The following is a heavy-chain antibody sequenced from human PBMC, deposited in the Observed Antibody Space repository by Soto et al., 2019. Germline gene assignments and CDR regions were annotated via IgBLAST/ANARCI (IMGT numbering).Heavy chain of an antibody. V-gene: IGHV4-4*02. J-gene: IGHJ6*02. CDR3: AREGAIAVVSYYGMDV. D-gene: IGHD6-19*01. CDR2: ICHSVST. CDR1: GGSISSSNW. Sequence: QVQLQESGPGLVKPSGTLSLTCAVSGGSISSSNWWSWVRQPPGKGLAWIGEICHSVSTNDNPSLQSRVTISVDKAKTQFSLQLSSVTSADTAVYYCAREGAIAVVSYYGMDVWGQGTTVTVSS.